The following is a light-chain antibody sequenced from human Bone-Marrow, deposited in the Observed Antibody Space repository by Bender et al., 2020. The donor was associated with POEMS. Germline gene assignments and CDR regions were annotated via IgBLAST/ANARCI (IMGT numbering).Light chain of an antibody. CDR2: DVS. CDR1: SSDVGRYNL. J-gene: IGLJ3*02. CDR3: SSYSSSSTMWL. V-gene: IGLV2-14*02. Sequence: QSALTQPASVSGSPGQSITISCTGTSSDVGRYNLVSWYQQHPGKAPKLMIYDVSNRPSGVSDRFSGSKSGNTASLTIFGLQAEDEADYYCSSYSSSSTMWLFGGGTKLTVL.